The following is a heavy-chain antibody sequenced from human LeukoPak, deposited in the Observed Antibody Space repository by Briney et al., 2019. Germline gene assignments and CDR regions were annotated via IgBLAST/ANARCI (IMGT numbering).Heavy chain of an antibody. CDR3: ARHECDITNAFDI. Sequence: SETLSLTCTVSGGSISSYYWSWIRQPPGKGLEWIGYIYYSGSTNYNPSLKSRVTISVDTSKNQFSLKLSSVAAADTAVYYCARHECDITNAFDIWGQGTMVTVSS. D-gene: IGHD1-14*01. V-gene: IGHV4-59*01. CDR1: GGSISSYY. CDR2: IYYSGST. J-gene: IGHJ3*02.